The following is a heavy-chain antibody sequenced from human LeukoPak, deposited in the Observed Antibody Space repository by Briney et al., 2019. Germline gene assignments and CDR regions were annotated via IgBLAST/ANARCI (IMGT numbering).Heavy chain of an antibody. V-gene: IGHV1-46*01. CDR3: ARDNDFDY. CDR1: GNTFTSYY. D-gene: IGHD2-8*01. CDR2: IYPGGGST. Sequence: ASVKVSCKASGNTFTSYYIHWVRQAPGQGLEWMGIIYPGGGSTSYAQKFQGRVTMTRDMSTSTVYMELSSLRSEDTAVYYCARDNDFDYWGQGTLVTVSS. J-gene: IGHJ4*02.